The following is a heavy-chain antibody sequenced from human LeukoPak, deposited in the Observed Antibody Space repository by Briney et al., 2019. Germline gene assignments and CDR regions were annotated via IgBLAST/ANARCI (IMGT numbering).Heavy chain of an antibody. CDR2: ISGSGGAT. CDR3: ARGGVDYYGSGTYLMYYFDY. V-gene: IGHV3-23*01. Sequence: GTLRLSCAASGFTFNTYGMSWVRRAPGKGLEWVSGISGSGGATYYADSVKGRFTISRDDPHNTLYLQMNSLRAEDTAVYFCARGGVDYYGSGTYLMYYFDYWGQGALVTVSS. J-gene: IGHJ4*02. D-gene: IGHD3-10*01. CDR1: GFTFNTYG.